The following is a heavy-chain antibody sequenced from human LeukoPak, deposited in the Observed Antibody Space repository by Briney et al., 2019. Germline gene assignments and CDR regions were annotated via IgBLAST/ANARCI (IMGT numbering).Heavy chain of an antibody. Sequence: PGGSLRLSCAASGFTFSSYWMHWVRQAPGKGLVWVSRINSDGSSTIYADSVKGRFTISRDNAKNTLYLQMNSLRAEDTAVYYCARDFSSSWYYYYYYMDVWGKGTTVTVSS. D-gene: IGHD6-13*01. CDR1: GFTFSSYW. V-gene: IGHV3-74*01. CDR3: ARDFSSSWYYYYYYMDV. CDR2: INSDGSST. J-gene: IGHJ6*03.